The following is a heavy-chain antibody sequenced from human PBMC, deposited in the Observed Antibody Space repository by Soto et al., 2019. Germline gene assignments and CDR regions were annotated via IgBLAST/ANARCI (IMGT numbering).Heavy chain of an antibody. CDR1: VYTFTSYD. J-gene: IGHJ6*02. CDR2: MNPNSGNT. V-gene: IGHV1-8*01. CDR3: AREKTSYGVDV. Sequence: QVQLVQCGAEVKKPGASVKVSCKASVYTFTSYDINWVRQATGQGLEWMRWMNPNSGNTGSAEKFQGRATMTRNTSISTAYMELSSLRSEDTAVYYCAREKTSYGVDVWGQGTTVTVSS.